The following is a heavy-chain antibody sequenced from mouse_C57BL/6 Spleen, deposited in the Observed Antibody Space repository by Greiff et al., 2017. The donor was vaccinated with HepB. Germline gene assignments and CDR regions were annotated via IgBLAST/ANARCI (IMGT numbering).Heavy chain of an antibody. CDR3: ARRGLGFAY. J-gene: IGHJ3*01. D-gene: IGHD3-1*01. V-gene: IGHV1-61*01. CDR2: INPSDSET. Sequence: QVQLQQPGPELVRPGSSVKLSCKASGYTFTGYWMDWVKQSPGQGLEWIGNINPSDSETHYNQKFKDKATLTVDKSSSTAYMQLSSLTSEDSAVYYCARRGLGFAYWGQGTLVTVSA. CDR1: GYTFTGYW.